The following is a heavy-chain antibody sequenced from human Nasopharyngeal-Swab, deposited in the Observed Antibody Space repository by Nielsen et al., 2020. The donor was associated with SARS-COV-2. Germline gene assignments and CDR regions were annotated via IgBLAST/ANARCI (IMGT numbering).Heavy chain of an antibody. CDR2: INHSGST. Sequence: SETLSLTCTVSGGSISSYYWNWIRQPPGKGLEWIGEINHSGSTNYNPSLKSRVTISVDTSKNQFSLKLSSVTAADTAVYYCARGTGHGAFDIWGQGTMVTVSS. V-gene: IGHV4-34*01. CDR1: GGSISSYY. CDR3: ARGTGHGAFDI. D-gene: IGHD3-9*01. J-gene: IGHJ3*02.